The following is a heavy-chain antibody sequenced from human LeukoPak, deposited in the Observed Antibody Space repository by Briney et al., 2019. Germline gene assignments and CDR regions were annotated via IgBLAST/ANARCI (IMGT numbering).Heavy chain of an antibody. CDR3: ARDPGYNYGFDY. Sequence: GRSLRLSCAASGFTFDDYAMNWVRQAPGQGLEWVSGLNWNSISIGYADSVKGRFTISRDNSKNSLYLQMNSLRAEDTAVYYCARDPGYNYGFDYWGQGTLVTVSS. J-gene: IGHJ4*02. CDR1: GFTFDDYA. CDR2: LNWNSISI. D-gene: IGHD5-18*01. V-gene: IGHV3-9*01.